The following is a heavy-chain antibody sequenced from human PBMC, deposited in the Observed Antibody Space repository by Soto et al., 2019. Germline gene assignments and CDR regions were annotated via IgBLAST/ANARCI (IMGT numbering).Heavy chain of an antibody. CDR2: IYYSGST. CDR3: ARSGYSYGPNPLLY. J-gene: IGHJ4*02. V-gene: IGHV4-31*03. D-gene: IGHD5-18*01. CDR1: GGSISSGGYY. Sequence: QVQLQESGPGLVKPSQTLSLTCTVSGGSISSGGYYWSWIRQHPGKGLEWIGYIYYSGSTYYNPSLKRRVTISVDTSKNQSSLKLGSVTAADMAVYYCARSGYSYGPNPLLYWGQGTLVTVSS.